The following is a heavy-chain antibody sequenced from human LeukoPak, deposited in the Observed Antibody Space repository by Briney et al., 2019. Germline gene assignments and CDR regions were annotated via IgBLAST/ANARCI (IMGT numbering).Heavy chain of an antibody. CDR3: ASWVTALRRDY. V-gene: IGHV4-34*01. CDR1: GGSFNDYY. D-gene: IGHD2-21*02. Sequence: SGTLSLTCAVYGGSFNDYYWHWIRQPPGKGLEWIGEINHSGSTNYNPSLKSRVTISADTSKNQFSLKLSSATAADTAVYYCASWVTALRRDYWGQGTLVTVSS. J-gene: IGHJ4*02. CDR2: INHSGST.